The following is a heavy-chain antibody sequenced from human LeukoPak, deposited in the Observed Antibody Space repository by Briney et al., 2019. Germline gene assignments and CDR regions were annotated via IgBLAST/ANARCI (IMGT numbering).Heavy chain of an antibody. J-gene: IGHJ5*02. CDR1: GGSFSGYY. CDR3: ARGAVALSRSGWFDP. Sequence: TPSETLSLTCAVYGGSFSGYYWSWIRQPPGKGLEWIGEINHSGSTNYNPSLKSRVTISVDTSKNQFSLKLSSVTAADTAVYYCARGAVALSRSGWFDPWGQGTLVTVSS. D-gene: IGHD6-19*01. CDR2: INHSGST. V-gene: IGHV4-34*01.